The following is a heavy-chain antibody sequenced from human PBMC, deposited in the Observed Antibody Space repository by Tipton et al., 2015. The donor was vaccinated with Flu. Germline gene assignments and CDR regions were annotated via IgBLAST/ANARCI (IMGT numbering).Heavy chain of an antibody. CDR2: IYPSGTT. J-gene: IGHJ4*02. CDR3: ARLSYYDVDLKNFYFDY. CDR1: GYSISSAYY. D-gene: IGHD3-10*02. V-gene: IGHV4-38-2*01. Sequence: GLVKPSETLSLTCVVSGYSISSAYYWGWIRQPPGKRLELIGSIYPSGTTYYNPSLKSRVTISVDTSKSQFSLMLRSVTAADTAVYYCARLSYYDVDLKNFYFDYWGQGALVTVSS.